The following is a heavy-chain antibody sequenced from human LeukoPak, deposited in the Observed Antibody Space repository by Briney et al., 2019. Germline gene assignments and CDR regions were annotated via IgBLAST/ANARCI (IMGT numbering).Heavy chain of an antibody. CDR3: ARGRYEISAAMDV. D-gene: IGHD5-12*01. CDR2: IYSGGST. CDR1: GFTVSNNY. J-gene: IGHJ6*02. Sequence: GGSLRLSCAASGFTVSNNYMSGVRQAPGKGLEWVSVIYSGGSTSYADSVKGRFSISRDNSKNTLYLQMKSLRVEDTAVYYCARGRYEISAAMDVWGQGTTVTVSS. V-gene: IGHV3-53*01.